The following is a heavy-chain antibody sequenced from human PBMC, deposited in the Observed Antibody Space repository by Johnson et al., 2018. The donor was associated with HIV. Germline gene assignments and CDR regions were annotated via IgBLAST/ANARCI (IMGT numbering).Heavy chain of an antibody. D-gene: IGHD2-15*01. V-gene: IGHV3-33*06. CDR3: AKIMSKWSVDDDAFDV. Sequence: QVQLVESGGGVVQPGRSLKLSCAASGFTFSSYGMHWVRQAPGKGLEWMALTYYEGINKYYADSVKGRFTLSRDNTKNTLYLQMNSLRAEDTAVYYCAKIMSKWSVDDDAFDVWGQGTMVTVSS. J-gene: IGHJ3*01. CDR1: GFTFSSYG. CDR2: TYYEGINK.